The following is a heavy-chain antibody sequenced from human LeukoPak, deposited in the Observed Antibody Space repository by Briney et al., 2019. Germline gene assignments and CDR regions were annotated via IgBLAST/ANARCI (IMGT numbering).Heavy chain of an antibody. CDR1: ADSVSNYY. V-gene: IGHV4-4*07. CDR3: ARASDSILSYYYHMDL. J-gene: IGHJ6*03. Sequence: SETLSLTCTVSADSVSNYYWSWVRQPAGKGLEWNGRIFTTGSTDYNPSLRSRVTMSRDKSKNQLFLKLTSVTAADTAVYYCARASDSILSYYYHMDLWGKGITVTVSS. D-gene: IGHD3-22*01. CDR2: IFTTGST.